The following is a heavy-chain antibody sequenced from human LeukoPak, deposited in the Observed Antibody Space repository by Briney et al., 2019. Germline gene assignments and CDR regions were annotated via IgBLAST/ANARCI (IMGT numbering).Heavy chain of an antibody. J-gene: IGHJ4*02. Sequence: PGGSLRLSCAASGFTFSSYSMNWVRQAPGQGLDWVSAISGNTGATYYADSVKGRFTISRDNSKSTLYLQMNSLRVEDTAVYYCARNPGVGSSWYRLHYWGQGTLVTVSS. V-gene: IGHV3-23*01. CDR2: ISGNTGAT. CDR3: ARNPGVGSSWYRLHY. CDR1: GFTFSSYS. D-gene: IGHD6-13*01.